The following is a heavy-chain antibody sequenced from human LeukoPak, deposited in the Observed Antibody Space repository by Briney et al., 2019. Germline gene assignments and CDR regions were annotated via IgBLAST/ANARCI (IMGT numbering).Heavy chain of an antibody. CDR3: ARDRPGGYFDD. D-gene: IGHD3-16*01. CDR1: TFTFTNYW. CDR2: IKQDGSEK. Sequence: PGGSLRLSCAASTFTFTNYWLSWVGQAPGKGLEWVANIKQDGSEKSYADSVKGRFTMSRDNAKKSVYLQMNSLRVEDTAVYYCARDRPGGYFDDWGQGTLVTVSS. V-gene: IGHV3-7*04. J-gene: IGHJ4*02.